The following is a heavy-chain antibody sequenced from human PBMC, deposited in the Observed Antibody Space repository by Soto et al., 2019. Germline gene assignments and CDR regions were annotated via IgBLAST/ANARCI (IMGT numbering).Heavy chain of an antibody. CDR1: EFTFDKYY. D-gene: IGHD1-20*01. Sequence: GGSLRLSCAASEFTFDKYYMTWVRQAPGKGPEWVANIKPDGSEQYYVDSVKGRFTISRDNANNSLYLQMNSLRAEDAAVYFCARGNWNYYYGFDVWGQGTTVTVSS. CDR3: ARGNWNYYYGFDV. J-gene: IGHJ6*02. V-gene: IGHV3-7*04. CDR2: IKPDGSEQ.